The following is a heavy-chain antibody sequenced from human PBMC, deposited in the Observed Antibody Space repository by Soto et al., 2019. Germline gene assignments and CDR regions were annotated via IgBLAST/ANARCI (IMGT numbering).Heavy chain of an antibody. V-gene: IGHV1-69*01. CDR3: VRGGSDNSGWYIWFDP. CDR2: IVPKFGTT. J-gene: IGHJ5*02. CDR1: GGTFSTHV. D-gene: IGHD6-19*01. Sequence: QVQLVQSGAEVKKPGSSVKVSCMTSGGTFSTHVIGWVRQAPGRGLEWMGGIVPKFGTTNYAHKFKGRVKITADESTSTAYMEVSSLTSEDTAVYYCVRGGSDNSGWYIWFDPWGQGTLVTVSS.